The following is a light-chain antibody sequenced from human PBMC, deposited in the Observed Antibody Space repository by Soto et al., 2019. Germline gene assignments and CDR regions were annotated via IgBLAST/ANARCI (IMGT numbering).Light chain of an antibody. CDR3: QQYNSFSWT. V-gene: IGKV1-5*01. J-gene: IGKJ1*01. CDR2: DAS. CDR1: QSMFTY. Sequence: DIQMTQSPSSLSASVGDRVTISCRASQSMFTYLNWYQQKPGKAPKLLIYDASSLEGGVPSRFSGSGSGTEFTLTISGLQPDDFATYYCQQYNSFSWTFGQGTKVDIK.